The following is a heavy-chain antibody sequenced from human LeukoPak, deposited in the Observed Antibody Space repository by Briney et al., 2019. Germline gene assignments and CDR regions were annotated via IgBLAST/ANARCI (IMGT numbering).Heavy chain of an antibody. V-gene: IGHV3-66*02. J-gene: IGHJ4*02. CDR2: IYSGDST. CDR1: GFTVSTNY. Sequence: PGGSLRLSCAASGFTVSTNYMSWVRQAPGMGLEWVSIIYSGDSTSYTDSVKGRFTISRDSSKNTSYLQMNSLGAEDTAVYFCGREAYYHDSSGYYYPDYWGQGTLVTVSS. CDR3: GREAYYHDSSGYYYPDY. D-gene: IGHD3-22*01.